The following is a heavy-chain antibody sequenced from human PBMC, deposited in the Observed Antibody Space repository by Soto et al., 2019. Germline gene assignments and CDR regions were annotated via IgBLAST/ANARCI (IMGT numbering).Heavy chain of an antibody. Sequence: QVQLVETGGGVVQPGRSLRLACAASGFTFSSYAMQWVRQAPGKGLEWVAVISYDGRNKYYADSVKGRFTISRDNSKNPLYLQMHSLRAEDTAVYYCARASQVTASDYWGQGTLVTVSS. CDR3: ARASQVTASDY. J-gene: IGHJ4*02. CDR1: GFTFSSYA. D-gene: IGHD2-21*02. V-gene: IGHV3-30-3*01. CDR2: ISYDGRNK.